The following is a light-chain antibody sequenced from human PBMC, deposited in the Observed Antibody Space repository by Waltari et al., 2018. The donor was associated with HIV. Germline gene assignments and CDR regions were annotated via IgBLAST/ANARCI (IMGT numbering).Light chain of an antibody. CDR1: QDISDF. Sequence: DIQLTQSPSFLSASVGDRVTVACRASQDISDFLAWYQQKPGTAPRLLIYDASTLYIGVPSRFRGSGSGTEFTLTISSLQPEDFVSYYCQQLHTFPLTFGGGTKV. CDR3: QQLHTFPLT. J-gene: IGKJ4*01. V-gene: IGKV1-9*01. CDR2: DAS.